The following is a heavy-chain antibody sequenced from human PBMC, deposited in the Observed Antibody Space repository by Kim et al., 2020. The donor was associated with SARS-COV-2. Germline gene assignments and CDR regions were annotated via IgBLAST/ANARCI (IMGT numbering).Heavy chain of an antibody. J-gene: IGHJ6*02. CDR1: GYTFTSYD. Sequence: ASVKVSCKASGYTFTSYDINWVRQATGQGLEWMGWMNPNSGNTGYAQKFQGRVTMTRNTSISTAYMELSSLRSEDTAVYYCARGDDSSSWYFGYYYGMDVWGQGTTVTVSS. CDR3: ARGDDSSSWYFGYYYGMDV. CDR2: MNPNSGNT. D-gene: IGHD6-13*01. V-gene: IGHV1-8*01.